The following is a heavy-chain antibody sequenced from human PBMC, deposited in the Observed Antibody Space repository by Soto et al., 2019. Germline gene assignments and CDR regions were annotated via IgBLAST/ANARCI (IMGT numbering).Heavy chain of an antibody. D-gene: IGHD3-22*01. V-gene: IGHV1-2*04. CDR1: GYTFTGYY. J-gene: IGHJ4*02. CDR2: INPNSGGT. Sequence: ASVKVSCKASGYTFTGYYMHWVRQAPGQGLEWMGWINPNSGGTNYAQKFQGWVTMTRDTSISTAYMELSRLRSDDPAVYYCARDRRDYDSSGYYYDYWGQGTLVTVSS. CDR3: ARDRRDYDSSGYYYDY.